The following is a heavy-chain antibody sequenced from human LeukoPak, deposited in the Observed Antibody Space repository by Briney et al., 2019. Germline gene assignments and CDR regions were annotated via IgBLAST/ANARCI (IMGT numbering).Heavy chain of an antibody. CDR1: GFTFSSYG. CDR2: IWYDGSNK. J-gene: IGHJ4*02. CDR3: AKAYSYGYDY. D-gene: IGHD5-18*01. Sequence: GGSLRLSCVASGFTFSSYGMHWVRQAPGKGLEWVAFIWYDGSNKYYADSVKGRFTISRDNSKDTLSLQMSSLRPDDTAVYYCAKAYSYGYDYWGQGTLVTVSS. V-gene: IGHV3-30*02.